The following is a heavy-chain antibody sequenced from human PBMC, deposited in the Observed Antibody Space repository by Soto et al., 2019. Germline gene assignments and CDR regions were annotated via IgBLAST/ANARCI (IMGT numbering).Heavy chain of an antibody. D-gene: IGHD4-4*01. V-gene: IGHV4-34*01. CDR1: GGSFSGYY. CDR3: ARLMTTVSTTAYYYYYYMDV. Sequence: SETLSLTCAVYGGSFSGYYWSWIRQPPGKGLDWIGEINHSGSTNYNPSLKSRVTISVDTSKNQFSLKLSSVTAADTAVYYCARLMTTVSTTAYYYYYYMDVWGKGTTVTVSS. CDR2: INHSGST. J-gene: IGHJ6*03.